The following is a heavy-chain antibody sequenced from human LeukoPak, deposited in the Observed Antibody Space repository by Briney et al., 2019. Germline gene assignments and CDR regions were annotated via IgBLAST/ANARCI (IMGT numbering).Heavy chain of an antibody. J-gene: IGHJ4*02. V-gene: IGHV4-59*08. CDR3: ARHFAYSSSSYFDY. CDR1: GGSISSYY. Sequence: SETLSLTCTVSGGSISSYYWSWIRQPPGKGLEWIGYVYYTGSTNYNPSLKSRVTMFEDKSKNQFSLRLYSVTVADTAVYYCARHFAYSSSSYFDYWGQGSLVTVSS. D-gene: IGHD6-6*01. CDR2: VYYTGST.